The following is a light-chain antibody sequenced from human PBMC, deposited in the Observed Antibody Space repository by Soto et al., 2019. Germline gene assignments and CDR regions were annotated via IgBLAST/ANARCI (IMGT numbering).Light chain of an antibody. CDR1: SSDIGSYNF. CDR3: SPYTNSGTP. CDR2: EVS. Sequence: QSALTQPASVSGSPGQSITVSCTGTSSDIGSYNFVSWYQQHPGKAPKLIIYEVSIRPSGVSNRFSGSKSGNTASLTISGLQADDEAHYYCSPYTNSGTPFGTGTKLTVL. V-gene: IGLV2-14*01. J-gene: IGLJ1*01.